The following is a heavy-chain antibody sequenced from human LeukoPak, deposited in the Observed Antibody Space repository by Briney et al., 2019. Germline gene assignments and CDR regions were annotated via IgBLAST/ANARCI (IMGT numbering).Heavy chain of an antibody. Sequence: GGSLRLSCAASGFTFSSYAMSWVRQAPGKGLEWVSAISGSGGSTYYADSVKGRFTISRDNSKNTLNLQMNSLRAEDTAVYFCVRDYYGSGTYQGNYYYGMDVWGHGTTVTVSS. CDR2: ISGSGGST. D-gene: IGHD3-10*01. CDR3: VRDYYGSGTYQGNYYYGMDV. J-gene: IGHJ6*02. CDR1: GFTFSSYA. V-gene: IGHV3-23*01.